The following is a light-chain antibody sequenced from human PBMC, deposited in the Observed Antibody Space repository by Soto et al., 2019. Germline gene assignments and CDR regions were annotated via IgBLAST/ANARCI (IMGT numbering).Light chain of an antibody. CDR1: QGVSTD. Sequence: EIVMTQSPATLSVSAGERVTLSCRASQGVSTDLAWYQQKPGQAPRLIISGASTRAPAIPPRFSGSGAGTDFTLTISSLQSEDFAVYYCQQYNKWPLYTFGQGTKLEMK. V-gene: IGKV3-15*01. J-gene: IGKJ2*01. CDR3: QQYNKWPLYT. CDR2: GAS.